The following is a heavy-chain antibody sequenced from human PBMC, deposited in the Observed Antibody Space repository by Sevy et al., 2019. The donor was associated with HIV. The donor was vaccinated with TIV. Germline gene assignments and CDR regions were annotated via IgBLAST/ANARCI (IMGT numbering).Heavy chain of an antibody. V-gene: IGHV3-48*03. D-gene: IGHD4-17*01. CDR2: ISNSGTSR. CDR1: GFTFSSYE. J-gene: IGHJ4*02. Sequence: GGSLRLSCVASGFTFSSYEMNWVRQAPGKGLEWVSYISNSGTSRYYSDSVKGRFNISRDNARNALYLQTNCLRAEDTAVYYCARDLPPSATTVAHFDCWGQGTLVTVSS. CDR3: ARDLPPSATTVAHFDC.